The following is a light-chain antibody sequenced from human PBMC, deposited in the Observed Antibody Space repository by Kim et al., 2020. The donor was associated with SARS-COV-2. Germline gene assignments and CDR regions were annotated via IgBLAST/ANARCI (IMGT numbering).Light chain of an antibody. CDR1: SSNIGTGYD. V-gene: IGLV1-40*01. J-gene: IGLJ2*01. CDR3: QSYDSSLSGFVV. CDR2: DNI. Sequence: QAVVTQPPSVSGAPGQRVTISCTGSSSNIGTGYDVHWYQQLPGTAPKLLIYDNINRPSGVPDRFSGSKSGTSASLAITGLQAEDEADYYCQSYDSSLSGFVVFGGGTQLTVL.